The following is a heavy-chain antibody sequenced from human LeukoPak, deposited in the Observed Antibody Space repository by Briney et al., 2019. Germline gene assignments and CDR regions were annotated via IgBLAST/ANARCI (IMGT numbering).Heavy chain of an antibody. Sequence: PGGSLRLSCAASGLIFSDHYMDWVRQAPGKGLEWVGRSRNKANSYITEYAASVEGRFTISRDDSKNSLYLQMNSLNTEDTAVYYCANFFGNNFGYWGQGTLVTVSS. CDR2: SRNKANSYIT. CDR3: ANFFGNNFGY. J-gene: IGHJ4*02. V-gene: IGHV3-72*01. CDR1: GLIFSDHY. D-gene: IGHD5-24*01.